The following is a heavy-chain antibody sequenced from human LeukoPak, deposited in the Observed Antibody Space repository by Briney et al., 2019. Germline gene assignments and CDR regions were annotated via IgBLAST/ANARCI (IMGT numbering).Heavy chain of an antibody. Sequence: GVSLRLSCAASGFTFSSYAMSWVRQAPGKGLEWVSSISGGGGVTYYADSVKGRFTISRDNSRNTVYLQMHNLRAEDTAVYFCAKRGIVVRGLLIIGFHKEAYYFDHWGQGILVTVSS. D-gene: IGHD3-10*01. CDR3: AKRGIVVRGLLIIGFHKEAYYFDH. CDR2: ISGGGGVT. J-gene: IGHJ4*02. V-gene: IGHV3-23*01. CDR1: GFTFSSYA.